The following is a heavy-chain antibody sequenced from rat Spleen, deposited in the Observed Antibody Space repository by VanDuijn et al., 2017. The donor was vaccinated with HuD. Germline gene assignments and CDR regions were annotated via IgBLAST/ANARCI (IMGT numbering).Heavy chain of an antibody. CDR3: ARGGTIAAIFDY. CDR1: GFSLTSYG. D-gene: IGHD1-2*01. V-gene: IGHV2-16*01. CDR2: IWSGGST. J-gene: IGHJ2*01. Sequence: QVQLKESGPGLVQPSQTLSLTCTVSGFSLTSYGVSWVRQPPGKGLEWIGAIWSGGSTDYNSAIKSRLSISRDTSKSQVFLKMNSLQTEDTAMYFCARGGTIAAIFDYWGQGVMVTVSS.